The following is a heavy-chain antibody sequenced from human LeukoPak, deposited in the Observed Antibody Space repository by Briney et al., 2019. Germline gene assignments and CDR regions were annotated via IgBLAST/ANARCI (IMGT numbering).Heavy chain of an antibody. D-gene: IGHD1-26*01. Sequence: GGSLRLSCAASGFTVSSNYMSWVRQAPGKGLEWVGRIKSKTDGGTTDYAAPVKGRFTISRDDSKNTLYLQMNSLKPEDTAVYYCTTDQFSGGYLYFDYWGQGTLVTVSS. CDR3: TTDQFSGGYLYFDY. J-gene: IGHJ4*02. CDR2: IKSKTDGGTT. CDR1: GFTVSSNY. V-gene: IGHV3-15*01.